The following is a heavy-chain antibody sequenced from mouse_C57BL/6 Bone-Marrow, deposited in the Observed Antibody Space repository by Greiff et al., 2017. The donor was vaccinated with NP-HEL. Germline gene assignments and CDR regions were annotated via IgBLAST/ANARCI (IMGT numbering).Heavy chain of an antibody. CDR1: GFTFSSYG. D-gene: IGHD1-1*01. CDR3: ARSYYDGSSHFDV. J-gene: IGHJ1*03. Sequence: EVHLVESGGDLVKPGGSLKLSCAASGFTFSSYGMSWVRQTPDKRLEWVATISSGGSYTYYPDSVKGRFTISRDNAKNTLYLQMSSLKSEDTAMYYCARSYYDGSSHFDVWGTGTTVTVSS. V-gene: IGHV5-6*01. CDR2: ISSGGSYT.